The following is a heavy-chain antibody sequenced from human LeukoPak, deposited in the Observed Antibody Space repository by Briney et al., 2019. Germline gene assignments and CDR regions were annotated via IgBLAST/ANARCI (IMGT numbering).Heavy chain of an antibody. CDR2: IYYSGST. CDR1: GGSISTYY. Sequence: SETLSLTCTVSGGSISTYYWSWIRQPPGKGLEWIGYIYYSGSTNYNPSLKSRVTILVDTSKNQFSLKLSSVTAADTAVFYCARASSWYGYFDYWGQGTLVTVSS. D-gene: IGHD6-13*01. CDR3: ARASSWYGYFDY. J-gene: IGHJ4*02. V-gene: IGHV4-59*01.